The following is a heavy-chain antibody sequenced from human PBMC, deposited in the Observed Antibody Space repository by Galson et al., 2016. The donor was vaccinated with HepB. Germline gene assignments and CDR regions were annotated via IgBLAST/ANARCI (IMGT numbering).Heavy chain of an antibody. J-gene: IGHJ5*02. CDR3: ARENFWKLDQ. V-gene: IGHV3-7*03. Sequence: QAPGKGLEWVGNIRADGTANDYVGSVKGRFTMSRDNAQKSLFLQMTSLRVEDTAVYYCARENFWKLDQWGQGTLVTVSS. CDR2: IRADGTAN. D-gene: IGHD3-3*01.